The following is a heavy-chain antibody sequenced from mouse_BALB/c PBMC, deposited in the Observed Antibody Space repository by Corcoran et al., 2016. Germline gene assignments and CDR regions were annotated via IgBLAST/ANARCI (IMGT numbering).Heavy chain of an antibody. CDR1: GFSLSTSGMG. CDR3: ARRENYGSSFAY. D-gene: IGHD1-1*01. V-gene: IGHV8-12*01. CDR2: IYWDDDK. J-gene: IGHJ3*01. Sequence: QVTLKESGPGILQPSQTLSLTCSFSGFSLSTSGMGVSWIRQPSGKGLEWLAHIYWDDDKRYNPSLKSRLTISKDTSRNQVFLKITSVDTADTATYYCARRENYGSSFAYWGQGTLVTVSA.